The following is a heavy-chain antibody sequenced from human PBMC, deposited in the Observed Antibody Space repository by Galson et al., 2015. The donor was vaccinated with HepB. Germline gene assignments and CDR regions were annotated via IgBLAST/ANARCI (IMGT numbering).Heavy chain of an antibody. V-gene: IGHV4-30-4*08. J-gene: IGHJ4*02. CDR2: IYFSGAT. D-gene: IGHD3-22*01. CDR1: GGSVTDANYF. CDR3: AREGLCHNSCYCSIDY. Sequence: TLSLTCTVSGGSVTDANYFGSWTRQSPGKTLGWIGHIYFSGATYYNPSFKSRLAISVDTSENQFSLTLRSVTDADTSVYYCAREGLCHNSCYCSIDYWGQGTPVTVSS.